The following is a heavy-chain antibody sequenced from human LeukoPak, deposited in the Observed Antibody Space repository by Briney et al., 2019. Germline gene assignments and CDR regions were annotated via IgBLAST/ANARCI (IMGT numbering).Heavy chain of an antibody. CDR3: ARGITIFGVVTSAFDV. J-gene: IGHJ3*01. CDR2: IYYSGST. Sequence: SETLSLTCTVSGGSISSYYWSWIRQSPGKGLEWIGYIYYSGSTNYNPSLKCRFTISVDTSKNQFSLKLSSVTAAATAVYYCARGITIFGVVTSAFDVWSERTVVTVSS. CDR1: GGSISSYY. D-gene: IGHD3-3*01. V-gene: IGHV4-59*08.